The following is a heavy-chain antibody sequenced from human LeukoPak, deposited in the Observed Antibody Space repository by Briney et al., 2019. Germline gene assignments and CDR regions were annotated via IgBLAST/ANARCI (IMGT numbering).Heavy chain of an antibody. CDR1: GGSLSSYY. Sequence: SETLSLTCTVSGGSLSSYYWSWIRQPPGQGLEWIGYIYYTGRTSYNPSLKSRVRISVKTSKNQFSLKLISVTAADTAVYYCARLRMGVRGMDVWGQGTTVTVSS. CDR2: IYYTGRT. CDR3: ARLRMGVRGMDV. V-gene: IGHV4-59*01. J-gene: IGHJ6*02. D-gene: IGHD3-10*01.